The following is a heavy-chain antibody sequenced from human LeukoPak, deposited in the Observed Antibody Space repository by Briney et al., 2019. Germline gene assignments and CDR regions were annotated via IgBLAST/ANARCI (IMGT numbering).Heavy chain of an antibody. J-gene: IGHJ4*02. CDR2: ISTYNGDT. V-gene: IGHV1-18*01. D-gene: IGHD2-15*01. CDR3: ARTNGGYCSGGSCYHFNY. Sequence: ASVKVSCKASGYTFTTYGISWVRQPPGQGLEWMGWISTYNGDTNYAQKLQGRVTMTTDTSTSTAYMDLRSLTSDDTAVYYCARTNGGYCSGGSCYHFNYWGQGTLVTVSS. CDR1: GYTFTTYG.